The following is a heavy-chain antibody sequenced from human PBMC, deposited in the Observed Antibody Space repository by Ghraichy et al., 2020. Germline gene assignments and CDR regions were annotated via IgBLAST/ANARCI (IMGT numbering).Heavy chain of an antibody. Sequence: ESLNISCTVSGGSISSSSYYWGWIRQPPGKGLEWIGSIYYSGSTYYNPSLKSRVTISVDTSKNQFSLKLSSVTAADTAVYYCASREESPIVVVPSRDYWGQGTLVTVSS. CDR1: GGSISSSSYY. V-gene: IGHV4-39*01. CDR2: IYYSGST. D-gene: IGHD2-21*01. J-gene: IGHJ4*02. CDR3: ASREESPIVVVPSRDY.